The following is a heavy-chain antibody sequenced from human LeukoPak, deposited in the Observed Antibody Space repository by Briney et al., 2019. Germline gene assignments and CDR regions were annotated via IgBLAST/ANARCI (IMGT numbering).Heavy chain of an antibody. D-gene: IGHD2-15*01. CDR1: GYTFTSYG. CDR3: ARALLGGPYYYGMDV. J-gene: IGHJ6*02. Sequence: ASVKVSCKASGYTFTSYGISWVRQAPGQGLEWMGWISAYNGNTNYAQKLQGRVTMTRDTSTSTVYMELSSLRSEDTAVYYCARALLGGPYYYGMDVWGQGTTVTVSS. V-gene: IGHV1-18*01. CDR2: ISAYNGNT.